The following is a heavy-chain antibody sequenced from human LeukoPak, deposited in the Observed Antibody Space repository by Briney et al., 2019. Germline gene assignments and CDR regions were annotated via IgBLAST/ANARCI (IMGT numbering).Heavy chain of an antibody. CDR1: GFTFSSYA. Sequence: GGSLRLSCAASGFTFSSYAMSWVRQAPGKGLEWVSAISGSGGSAYYADSVKGRSTITRNNSKNTLYLQMNSLRAEDTAVYYCAKDKEIRGVKDYWGQGTLVTVSS. CDR3: AKDKEIRGVKDY. CDR2: ISGSGGSA. J-gene: IGHJ4*02. D-gene: IGHD3-10*01. V-gene: IGHV3-23*01.